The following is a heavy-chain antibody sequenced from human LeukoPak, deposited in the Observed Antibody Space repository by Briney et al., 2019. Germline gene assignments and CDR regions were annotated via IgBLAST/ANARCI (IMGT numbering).Heavy chain of an antibody. CDR3: AREGGAVAGTVADY. D-gene: IGHD6-19*01. V-gene: IGHV1-2*06. J-gene: IGHJ4*02. CDR1: GYTFIGYY. Sequence: ASVKVSCKTSGYTFIGYYIHWVRQAPGQGLEWMGRINPNSGDTDYEQKFQGRVTVTRDTSISTAYMELSSLRSDDTAVYYCAREGGAVAGTVADYWGQGTLVTVSS. CDR2: INPNSGDT.